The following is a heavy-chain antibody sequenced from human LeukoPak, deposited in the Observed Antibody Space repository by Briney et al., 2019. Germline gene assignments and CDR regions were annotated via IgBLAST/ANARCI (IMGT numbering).Heavy chain of an antibody. CDR1: GGSFSGYY. Sequence: SETLSLTCVVYGGSFSGYYWSWIRQSPGKGLEWIGEINHRGSTNYNPSLKRRVTISLDTSKNQFSLKLSSVTAADTAVYYCARLPPPAYYYDSSGYSAWGQGTLVTVSS. V-gene: IGHV4-34*01. D-gene: IGHD3-22*01. CDR2: INHRGST. J-gene: IGHJ5*02. CDR3: ARLPPPAYYYDSSGYSA.